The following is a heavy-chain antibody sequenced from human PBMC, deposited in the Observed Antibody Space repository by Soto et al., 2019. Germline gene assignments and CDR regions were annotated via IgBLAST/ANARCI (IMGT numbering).Heavy chain of an antibody. D-gene: IGHD1-26*01. CDR2: INSVSGGA. V-gene: IGHV1-2*02. Sequence: QVQLVQSGAEVKQPGASVRVSCKASGNTHTIYFIHWLRQAPGQGLEWMGWINSVSGGANYAPRFQGRVSMTRDTSSATAFMDLRGLKTDDTAVYYCARGGSYYAHWGQGTLVTVSS. J-gene: IGHJ4*02. CDR3: ARGGSYYAH. CDR1: GNTHTIYF.